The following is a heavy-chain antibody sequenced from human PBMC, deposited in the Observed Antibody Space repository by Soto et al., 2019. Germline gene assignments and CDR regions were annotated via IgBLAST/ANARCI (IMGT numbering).Heavy chain of an antibody. D-gene: IGHD3-10*01. V-gene: IGHV1-8*01. Sequence: ASVKVSCKASGYTFTSYDINWVRQATGQGLEWMGWLNPNSGNTGYAQKIQGRVTMTRNTSISTAYMVLSSLRSEDTAVYYCARVGRVYDGSGSYRSGGYYNYYMDVWGKRTTVPVSS. J-gene: IGHJ6*03. CDR1: GYTFTSYD. CDR3: ARVGRVYDGSGSYRSGGYYNYYMDV. CDR2: LNPNSGNT.